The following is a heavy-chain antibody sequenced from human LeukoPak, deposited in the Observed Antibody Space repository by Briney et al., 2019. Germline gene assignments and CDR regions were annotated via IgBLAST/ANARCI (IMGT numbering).Heavy chain of an antibody. CDR3: ARGLEYYDILTGFGG. J-gene: IGHJ4*02. V-gene: IGHV1-8*01. D-gene: IGHD3-9*01. CDR1: GYTFTSYD. CDR2: MNPNSGNT. Sequence: ASVKVSCKTSGYTFTSYDINWVRQATGQGLEWMGWMNPNSGNTGYAQKFQGRVTMTRNTSISTAYMELSSLRSEDTAVYYCARGLEYYDILTGFGGWGQGTLVTVSS.